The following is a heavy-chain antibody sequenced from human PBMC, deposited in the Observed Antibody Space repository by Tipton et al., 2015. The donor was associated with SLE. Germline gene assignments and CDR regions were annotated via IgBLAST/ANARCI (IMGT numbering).Heavy chain of an antibody. CDR3: ARRGRAARGFDY. V-gene: IGHV4-61*02. D-gene: IGHD6-6*01. CDR1: GGSINDDHYY. J-gene: IGHJ4*02. Sequence: TLSLTCIVSGGSINDDHYYWTWIRQTAGKGLEWIGRIYTSGRTNYNPSLKSRVTISVDTSKNQFSLKLSSVTAADTAVYYCARRGRAARGFDYWGQGTLATVSS. CDR2: IYTSGRT.